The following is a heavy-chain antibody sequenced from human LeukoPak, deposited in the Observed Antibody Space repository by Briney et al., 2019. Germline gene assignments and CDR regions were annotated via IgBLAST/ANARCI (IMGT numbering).Heavy chain of an antibody. CDR2: IRSKPYGGTT. CDR1: GFTFGEYA. Sequence: GGSLRLSCKASGFTFGEYAVSWFRRAPGKGLEWVGFIRSKPYGGTTESAASVKGRFSISRDDSESIAHLQMNSLKTEDTAVYYCARVRYSGVGGRFDAFDIWGQGTMVTVSS. V-gene: IGHV3-49*03. CDR3: ARVRYSGVGGRFDAFDI. J-gene: IGHJ3*02. D-gene: IGHD6-19*01.